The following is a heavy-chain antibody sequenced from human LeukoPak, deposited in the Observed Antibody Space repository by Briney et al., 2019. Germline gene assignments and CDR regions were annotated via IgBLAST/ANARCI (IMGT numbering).Heavy chain of an antibody. CDR2: ISSTSSTI. D-gene: IGHD3-22*01. J-gene: IGHJ3*02. CDR3: ARAAPYYYDSSGYSAFDS. CDR1: GFTFRSYS. V-gene: IGHV3-48*02. Sequence: GGSLRLSCAASGFTFRSYSMHWVRQAPGKGLEWVSYISSTSSTIYYADSVKGRFTISRDNAKNSLYLQMNSLRDEDTAVYYCARAAPYYYDSSGYSAFDSWGQGAMVTVSA.